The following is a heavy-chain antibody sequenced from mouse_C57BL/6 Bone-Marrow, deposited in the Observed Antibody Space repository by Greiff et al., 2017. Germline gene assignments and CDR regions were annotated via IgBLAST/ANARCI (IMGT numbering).Heavy chain of an antibody. V-gene: IGHV1-69*01. CDR2: IDPSDSYT. CDR1: GYTFTSYW. Sequence: QVQLQQPGAELVMPGASVKLSCKASGYTFTSYWMHWVKQRPGQGLEWIGEIDPSDSYTNYNQKFKGKSTLTVDKSSSTAYMQLSSLTSEDSAVYYCARERGYAMGYWGQGTSVTVSS. J-gene: IGHJ4*01. CDR3: ARERGYAMGY.